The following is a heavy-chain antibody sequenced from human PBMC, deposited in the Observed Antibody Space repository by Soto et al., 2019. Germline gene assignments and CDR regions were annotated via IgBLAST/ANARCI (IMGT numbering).Heavy chain of an antibody. CDR2: IYWDDDK. J-gene: IGHJ6*02. Sequence: SGPTLVNPTQTLTLTCTFSGSSLSTSGVGVGWIHQPPGKALEWLALIYWDDDKRYSPSLKSRLTITKDTSKNQVVLTMTNMDPVDTATYYCGHSSPLRATPFYYYNMDVWGQGTTVTVSS. CDR1: GSSLSTSGVG. CDR3: GHSSPLRATPFYYYNMDV. D-gene: IGHD3-10*01. V-gene: IGHV2-5*02.